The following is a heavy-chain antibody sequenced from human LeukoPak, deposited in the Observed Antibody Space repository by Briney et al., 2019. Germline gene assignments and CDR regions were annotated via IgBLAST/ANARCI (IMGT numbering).Heavy chain of an antibody. CDR3: ARDVIAADYGMDV. V-gene: IGHV4-59*01. D-gene: IGHD6-13*01. CDR2: IYYSGST. CDR1: GGSISSYY. J-gene: IGHJ6*02. Sequence: SETLSLTCTVSGGSISSYYWSWIRKPPGKGLEWIGYIYYSGSTNYNPSLKSRVTISVDTSKNQFSLKLSSVTAADTAVYYCARDVIAADYGMDVWGQGTTVTVSS.